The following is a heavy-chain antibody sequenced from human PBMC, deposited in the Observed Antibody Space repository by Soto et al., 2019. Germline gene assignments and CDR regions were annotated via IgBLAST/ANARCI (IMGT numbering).Heavy chain of an antibody. V-gene: IGHV3-74*01. CDR2: INRDGTTE. J-gene: IGHJ4*02. D-gene: IGHD6-13*01. CDR3: ARGMFGGGAAALDY. CDR1: GFPFSSFW. Sequence: EVQLVESGGGLVQPGGSLRLSCAASGFPFSSFWMHWVRQAPGKGLLWVSRINRDGTTENYADSVTGRITISRDNARNTRYLQLNSLRAEDTAVYYCARGMFGGGAAALDYWGQGTLVTVSS.